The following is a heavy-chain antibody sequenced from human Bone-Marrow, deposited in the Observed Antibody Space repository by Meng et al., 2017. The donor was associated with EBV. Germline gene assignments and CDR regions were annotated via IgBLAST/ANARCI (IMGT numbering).Heavy chain of an antibody. V-gene: IGHV3-23*04. CDR3: ALWFREHFDY. Sequence: GQLVESGGGLVQPGGSMRLSCAASGFTFSDSAMSWVRQAPGKGLEWVSTISAGIGNTHYADSVKGRFTISRDNSKNTLYLQMNNLRADDTAVYYCALWFREHFDYWGQGTLVTVSS. CDR1: GFTFSDSA. CDR2: ISAGIGNT. J-gene: IGHJ4*02. D-gene: IGHD3-10*01.